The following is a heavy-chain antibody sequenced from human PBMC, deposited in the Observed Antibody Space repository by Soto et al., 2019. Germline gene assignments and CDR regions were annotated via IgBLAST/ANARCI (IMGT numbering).Heavy chain of an antibody. Sequence: GGSLRLSCAASGFTFSSYSMNWVRQAPGKGLEWVSSISSSSSYIYYADSVKGRFTISRDNAKNSLYLQMNSLRAEDTAVYYCARVHDFSLFDYWGQGTLVTVSS. CDR2: ISSSSSYI. J-gene: IGHJ4*02. CDR1: GFTFSSYS. V-gene: IGHV3-21*01. D-gene: IGHD3-3*01. CDR3: ARVHDFSLFDY.